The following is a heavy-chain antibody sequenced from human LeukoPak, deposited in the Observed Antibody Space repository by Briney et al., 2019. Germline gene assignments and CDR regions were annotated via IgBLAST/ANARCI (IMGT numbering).Heavy chain of an antibody. V-gene: IGHV4-61*01. CDR3: ARELSIFGVVITNWFDP. CDR1: GGSISNTNYY. J-gene: IGHJ5*02. D-gene: IGHD3-3*01. Sequence: SETLSLTCTVSGGSISNTNYYWGWIRQPPGKGLEWIGYIYYSGSTNYNPSLKSRVTISVDTSKNQFSLKLSSVTAADTAVYYCARELSIFGVVITNWFDPWGQGTLVTVSS. CDR2: IYYSGST.